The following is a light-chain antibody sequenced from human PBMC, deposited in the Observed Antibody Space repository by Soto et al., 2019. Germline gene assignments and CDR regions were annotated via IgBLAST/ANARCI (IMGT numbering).Light chain of an antibody. V-gene: IGLV2-23*01. CDR1: SSDVGSYNL. J-gene: IGLJ1*01. Sequence: SALTQPASGPGSPGQSITISCTVTSSDVGSYNLVSWYQQHPGKAPKLMIYEGSKRPSGVSNRFSGSKSGNTASLTISGLQAEDEADYYCCSYAGSSTHYVFGTGTKVTVL. CDR2: EGS. CDR3: CSYAGSSTHYV.